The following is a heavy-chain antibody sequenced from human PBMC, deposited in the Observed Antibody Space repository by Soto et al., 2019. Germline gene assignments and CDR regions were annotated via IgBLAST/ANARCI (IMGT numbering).Heavy chain of an antibody. J-gene: IGHJ5*02. V-gene: IGHV4-31*03. CDR2: IYYSGST. Sequence: QVQLQESGPGLVKPSQTLSLTCTVSGGSISSGGYYWSWIRQHPGKGLEWIGYIYYSGSTYYNPSLKSRVTISVDTSKNQFSLKLSSVTAADTAVYYCARGHIVVVAATAWGPWFDPWGQGTLVTVSS. CDR3: ARGHIVVVAATAWGPWFDP. CDR1: GGSISSGGYY. D-gene: IGHD2-15*01.